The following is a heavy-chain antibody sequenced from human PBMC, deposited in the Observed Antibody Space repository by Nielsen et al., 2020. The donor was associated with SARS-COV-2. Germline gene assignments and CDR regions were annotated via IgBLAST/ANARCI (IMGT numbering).Heavy chain of an antibody. CDR2: ISSST. Sequence: GESLKIFCVVSGFTISTYGMSWVRQAPGKGLEWVSAISSSTYYADSVKGRFTISRDNSRNTLYLQMNSLRAEDTAIYYCAGDGGGGYDIREGLDYWGQGTQVTVSS. CDR1: GFTISTYG. V-gene: IGHV3-23*01. D-gene: IGHD3-22*01. J-gene: IGHJ4*02. CDR3: AGDGGGGYDIREGLDY.